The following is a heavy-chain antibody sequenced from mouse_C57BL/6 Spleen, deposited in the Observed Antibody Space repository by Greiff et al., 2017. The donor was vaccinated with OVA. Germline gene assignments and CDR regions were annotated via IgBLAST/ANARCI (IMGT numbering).Heavy chain of an antibody. Sequence: VQLQQPGAELVRPGSSVKLSCKASGYTFTSYWMHWVKQRPIQGLEWIGNIDPSDSETHYNQKFKDKATLTVDKSSSTAYMQLSSLTSEDSAVYYCARSRDYYGSRDWYFDVWGTGTTVTVSS. CDR2: IDPSDSET. J-gene: IGHJ1*03. CDR3: ARSRDYYGSRDWYFDV. D-gene: IGHD1-1*01. CDR1: GYTFTSYW. V-gene: IGHV1-52*01.